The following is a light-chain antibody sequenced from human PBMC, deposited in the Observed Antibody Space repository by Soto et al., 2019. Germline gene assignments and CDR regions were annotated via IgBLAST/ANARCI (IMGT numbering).Light chain of an antibody. CDR2: DVT. J-gene: IGLJ1*01. CDR3: SSYTDRKHLV. Sequence: QSVLTQSPSASGSPGQSVTISCTGTSSDIGGYNSVSWYQQHPGKAPKVMIYDVTKRPSGVPDRFSGSKSGNTGSLTVSALQAEDEADYYCSSYTDRKHLVFGTGTKLTVL. V-gene: IGLV2-8*01. CDR1: SSDIGGYNS.